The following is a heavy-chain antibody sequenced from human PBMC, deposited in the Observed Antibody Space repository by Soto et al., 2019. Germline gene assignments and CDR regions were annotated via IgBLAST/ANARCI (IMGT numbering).Heavy chain of an antibody. CDR3: ARSTNDYGDRH. V-gene: IGHV1-8*01. CDR2: MNPNSGNT. D-gene: IGHD4-17*01. J-gene: IGHJ4*02. Sequence: QVQLVQSGAEVKKPGASVKVSCEASGYTFTSYDINWVRQATGQGLEWMGWMNPNSGNTGYAQRLQXXVTMTRNTSISTAYKELSSLRSEDTAVYDCARSTNDYGDRHWGQGTLVTVSS. CDR1: GYTFTSYD.